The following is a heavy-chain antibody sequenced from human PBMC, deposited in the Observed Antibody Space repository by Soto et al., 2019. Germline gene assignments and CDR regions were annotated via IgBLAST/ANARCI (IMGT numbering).Heavy chain of an antibody. V-gene: IGHV1-46*01. D-gene: IGHD2-2*01. CDR2: INPSGGST. J-gene: IGHJ4*02. CDR1: GYTFTSYY. Sequence: QVQLVQSGAEVKKSGASVKVSCKASGYTFTSYYMHWVRQAPGQGLAWMGIINPSGGSTRFAQKFQGRVTLTRDTSTSTVYMELSSLRSDDTAVYYCARDRCDTTSCYECDYWGQGTLVTVSS. CDR3: ARDRCDTTSCYECDY.